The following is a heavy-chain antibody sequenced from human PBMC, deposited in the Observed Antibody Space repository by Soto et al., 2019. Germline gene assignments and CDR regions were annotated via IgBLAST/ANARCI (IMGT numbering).Heavy chain of an antibody. V-gene: IGHV6-1*01. CDR1: GDSVSSNNAA. Sequence: PSQTLSLTCVISGDSVSSNNAAWNWIRQSPSRGLEWLGRTYYRSKWYNDYAVSVKRRIDINPDTSKNQFSLQLNSVSPEDTAMYYCARESYGSGSYDGMDVWGQGTTVTVSS. CDR3: ARESYGSGSYDGMDV. D-gene: IGHD3-10*01. CDR2: TYYRSKWYN. J-gene: IGHJ6*02.